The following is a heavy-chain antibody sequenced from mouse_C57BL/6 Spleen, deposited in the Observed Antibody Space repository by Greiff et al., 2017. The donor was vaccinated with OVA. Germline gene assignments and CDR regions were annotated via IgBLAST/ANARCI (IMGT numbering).Heavy chain of an antibody. D-gene: IGHD3-2*02. J-gene: IGHJ2*01. Sequence: EVKLQQSGAELVRPGASVKLSCTASGFNIKDYYMHWVKQRPEQGLEWIGRIDPEDGDTEYAPKFQGKATMTADTSSNTAYLQLSSLTSEDTAVYYCTTRTAQATFDYWGQGTTLTVSS. CDR1: GFNIKDYY. CDR2: IDPEDGDT. CDR3: TTRTAQATFDY. V-gene: IGHV14-1*01.